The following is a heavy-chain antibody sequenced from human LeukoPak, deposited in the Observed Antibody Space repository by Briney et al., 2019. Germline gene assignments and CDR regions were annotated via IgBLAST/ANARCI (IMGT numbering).Heavy chain of an antibody. CDR3: ARDSAYGGNSRYFDY. CDR1: GGTFSSYA. Sequence: SVKVSRKASGGTFSSYAISWVRQAPGQGLEWMGRIIPIFGIANYAQKFQGRVTITADKSTSTAYMELSSLRSEDTAVYYCARDSAYGGNSRYFDYWGQGTLVTVSS. V-gene: IGHV1-69*04. D-gene: IGHD4-23*01. J-gene: IGHJ4*02. CDR2: IIPIFGIA.